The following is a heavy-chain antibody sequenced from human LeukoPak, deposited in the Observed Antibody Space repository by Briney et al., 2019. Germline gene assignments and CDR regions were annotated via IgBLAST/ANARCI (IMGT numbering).Heavy chain of an antibody. J-gene: IGHJ6*02. CDR1: GFTFSDYY. D-gene: IGHD1/OR15-1a*01. V-gene: IGHV3-11*01. Sequence: GGSLRLSCAASGFTFSDYYMSWIRQAPGKGLEWVSYISSSGSTIYYADSVKGRFTISRDNAKDSLYLQMNSLRAEDTAVYYCARQKWEQQGRDYYFNGLDVWGPGTTVIVSS. CDR3: ARQKWEQQGRDYYFNGLDV. CDR2: ISSSGSTI.